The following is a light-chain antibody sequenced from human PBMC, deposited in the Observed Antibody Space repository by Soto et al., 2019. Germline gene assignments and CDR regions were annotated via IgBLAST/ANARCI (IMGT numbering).Light chain of an antibody. CDR3: QQYYDSPRT. CDR1: QHIGTY. Sequence: AIRMTQSPSSFSASTGDRVTITCRASQHIGTYLAWYQQKPGKAPNLLIYAASTLQSGVPSRFSGSGSGTDFTLTISCQQSEDFATYYCQQYYDSPRTFGQGTKVEIK. J-gene: IGKJ1*01. V-gene: IGKV1-8*01. CDR2: AAS.